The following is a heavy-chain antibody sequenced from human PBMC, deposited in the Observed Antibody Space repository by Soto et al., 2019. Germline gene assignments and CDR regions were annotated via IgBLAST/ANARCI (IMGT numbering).Heavy chain of an antibody. CDR1: CQSLNRDGYY. CDR3: VRRNYREPSYFDY. J-gene: IGHJ4*02. D-gene: IGHD4-17*01. CDR2: MYYSGSP. V-gene: IGHV4-31*11. Sequence: VQLHESVPGVVKPSQTLSLTCAVSCQSLNRDGYYWRRTRQRPGKGIERIGYMYYSGSPYYTPSLSSRLTSSVDTSKNIFALKLTSVTAAYRAVYCCVRRNYREPSYFDYWGQGILLTVSS.